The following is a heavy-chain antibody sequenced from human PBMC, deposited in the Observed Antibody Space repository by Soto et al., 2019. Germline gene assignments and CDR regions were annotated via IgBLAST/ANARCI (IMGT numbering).Heavy chain of an antibody. CDR3: AVGDCSGGSCYPYY. J-gene: IGHJ4*02. Sequence: QVQLVESGGGVVQPGRSLRLSCVASGFPFSSYGMHWVRQAPGKGLEWVAVISYDGSNKYYADSVKGRFTISRDNSKNTLYLQMNSLRAEDTAVYYCAVGDCSGGSCYPYYWGQGTLVTVSS. CDR1: GFPFSSYG. CDR2: ISYDGSNK. D-gene: IGHD2-15*01. V-gene: IGHV3-30*03.